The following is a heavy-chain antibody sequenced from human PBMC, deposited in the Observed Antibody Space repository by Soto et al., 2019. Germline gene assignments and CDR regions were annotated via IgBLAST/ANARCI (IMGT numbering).Heavy chain of an antibody. CDR3: ARVSGYSGYDFSEHMIDY. D-gene: IGHD5-12*01. CDR2: IIPIFGTA. CDR1: GGTLSSYA. Sequence: GASVKVSCKASGGTLSSYAISWVRQAPGQGLEWMGGIIPIFGTANYAQKFQGRVTITADESTSTAYMELSSLRSEDTAVYYCARVSGYSGYDFSEHMIDYWGQGTLVTVSS. V-gene: IGHV1-69*13. J-gene: IGHJ4*02.